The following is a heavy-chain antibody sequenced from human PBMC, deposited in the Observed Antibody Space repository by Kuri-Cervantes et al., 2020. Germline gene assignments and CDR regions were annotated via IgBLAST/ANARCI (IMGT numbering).Heavy chain of an antibody. CDR1: GFTFSSYW. CDR2: ISSSSSYI. Sequence: GESLQISCAASGFTFSSYWMSWVRQAPGKGLEWVSSISSSSSYIYYADSVKGRFTISRDNAKNSLYLPMNSLRAEDTAVYYCARARNVGVVVFDPWGQGTLVTVSS. D-gene: IGHD3-16*01. V-gene: IGHV3-21*01. CDR3: ARARNVGVVVFDP. J-gene: IGHJ5*02.